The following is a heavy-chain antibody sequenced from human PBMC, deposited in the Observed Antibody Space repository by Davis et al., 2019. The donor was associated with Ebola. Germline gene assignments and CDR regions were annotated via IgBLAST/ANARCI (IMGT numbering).Heavy chain of an antibody. Sequence: ASVKVSCKASGYTFTSYGISWVRQAPGQRLEWMGWINAGNGNTKYSQELQGRVSIIRDTSASTAYMELSSLRSEDTAVYYCARGRTVGGTRGLSWFDPWGQGTLVTVSS. CDR3: ARGRTVGGTRGLSWFDP. J-gene: IGHJ5*02. D-gene: IGHD6-19*01. CDR2: INAGNGNT. CDR1: GYTFTSYG. V-gene: IGHV1-3*01.